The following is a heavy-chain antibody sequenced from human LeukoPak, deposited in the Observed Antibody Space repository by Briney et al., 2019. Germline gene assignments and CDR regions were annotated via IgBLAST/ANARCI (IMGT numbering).Heavy chain of an antibody. CDR2: IYSGGST. Sequence: PGGSLRLSCAASGFTVSSNYMSWVRQAPGKGLEWVSVIYSGGSTYYADSVKGRFTISRDNSKNTLYLQMNSLGAEDTAVYYCARVGIEAAAGSFDYWGQGTLVTVSS. D-gene: IGHD6-13*01. CDR3: ARVGIEAAAGSFDY. J-gene: IGHJ4*02. V-gene: IGHV3-53*01. CDR1: GFTVSSNY.